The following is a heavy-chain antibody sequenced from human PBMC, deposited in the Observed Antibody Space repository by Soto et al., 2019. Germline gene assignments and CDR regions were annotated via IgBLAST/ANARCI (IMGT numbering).Heavy chain of an antibody. V-gene: IGHV2-5*02. CDR2: IYWDDDN. J-gene: IGHJ5*02. Sequence: QITLKESGPTLVKPTQTLTLTCTFSGFSLSTSGVGVGWIRQPPGKALEWLALIYWDDDNRYSPSLKSRLTIAKDPSKNQVVLTMTNMDPVDKAPYYCAHTYYDFLTGYYDWFDPWGQGTLVTVSS. D-gene: IGHD3-9*01. CDR3: AHTYYDFLTGYYDWFDP. CDR1: GFSLSTSGVG.